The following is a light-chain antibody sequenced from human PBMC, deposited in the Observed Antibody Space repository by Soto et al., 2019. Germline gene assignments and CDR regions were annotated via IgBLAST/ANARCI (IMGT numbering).Light chain of an antibody. CDR1: QSVSNY. CDR3: QQRSNWPPGYT. Sequence: EIVLTQSPATLSLSPGERATLSCRASQSVSNYLAWYQQNPGQAPRLLIYDASNRATGIPARFSGSGSVTDFTVTISSLGPEDFAVYYCQQRSNWPPGYTFGQGTNLEI. CDR2: DAS. J-gene: IGKJ2*01. V-gene: IGKV3-11*01.